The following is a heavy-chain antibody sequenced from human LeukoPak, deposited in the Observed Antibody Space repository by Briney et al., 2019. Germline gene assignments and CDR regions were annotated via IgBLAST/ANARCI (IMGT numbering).Heavy chain of an antibody. Sequence: PGGSLRLSCAASGFTFSAYDMSWVRQAPGKGLEWVSAIGGSGGTTYYADSVKGRFTISRDNSKNTLYLQMNSLRDEDTAVYYCARDLPHVIAVTGPFDYWGQGTLVTVSS. V-gene: IGHV3-23*01. CDR2: IGGSGGTT. J-gene: IGHJ4*02. CDR3: ARDLPHVIAVTGPFDY. D-gene: IGHD6-19*01. CDR1: GFTFSAYD.